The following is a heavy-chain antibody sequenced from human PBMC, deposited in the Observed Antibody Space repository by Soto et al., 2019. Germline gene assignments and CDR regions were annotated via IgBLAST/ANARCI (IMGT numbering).Heavy chain of an antibody. Sequence: ASVKVSCKASGYSFTSLHLNWVRQAIGQGLEWIGWMNPHSGDTGFAQRFQGRVTMTRNTSINTAYMELRSLRSQDTAVYYCARGSPGPVHQWGQGTKVTVSS. CDR2: MNPHSGDT. D-gene: IGHD2-2*01. CDR1: GYSFTSLH. V-gene: IGHV1-8*01. J-gene: IGHJ4*02. CDR3: ARGSPGPVHQ.